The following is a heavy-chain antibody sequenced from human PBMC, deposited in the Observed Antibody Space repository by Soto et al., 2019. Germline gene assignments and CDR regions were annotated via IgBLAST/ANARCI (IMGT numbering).Heavy chain of an antibody. Sequence: QVQLVQSGAEVREPGASVKVSCKASGYTFTNYGVSWVRQAPGQGLEWMGWIGGYKGNTNYAQKLQGRVTLTTDTSTSTAYMELRSLRSDDTAVYYCAPHTLDTGMPSGYWGREPWSPSPQ. D-gene: IGHD5-18*01. CDR2: IGGYKGNT. CDR3: APHTLDTGMPSGY. V-gene: IGHV1-18*01. J-gene: IGHJ4*02. CDR1: GYTFTNYG.